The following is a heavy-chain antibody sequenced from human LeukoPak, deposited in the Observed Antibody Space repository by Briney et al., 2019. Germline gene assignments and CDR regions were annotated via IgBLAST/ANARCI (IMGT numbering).Heavy chain of an antibody. CDR1: DYSISSGYY. CDR2: IFHSGSA. D-gene: IGHD3-22*01. Sequence: SETLSLTCSVSDYSISSGYYWGWIRPPPGKGLEWIGSMEWIGSIFHSGSAYYNPSLKSRVTISVDTSKNQFSLKLSSVTAADTAVYYCASSETPQSRYVYYYDTSGYSWPYWGQGTLVTVSS. V-gene: IGHV4-38-2*02. J-gene: IGHJ4*02. CDR3: ASSETPQSRYVYYYDTSGYSWPY.